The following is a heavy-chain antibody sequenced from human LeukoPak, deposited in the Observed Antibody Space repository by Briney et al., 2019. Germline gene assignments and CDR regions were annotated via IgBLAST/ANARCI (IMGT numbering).Heavy chain of an antibody. Sequence: PSVTLSLTCTVSGGSISSYYWSWIRQPPGKGLEWIGYIYYSGSTNYNPSLKSRVTISVDTSKNQFSLKLSSVTAADTAVYYCARDTGGDYFDYWGQGTLVTVSS. CDR2: IYYSGST. J-gene: IGHJ4*02. D-gene: IGHD3-10*01. CDR3: ARDTGGDYFDY. V-gene: IGHV4-59*01. CDR1: GGSISSYY.